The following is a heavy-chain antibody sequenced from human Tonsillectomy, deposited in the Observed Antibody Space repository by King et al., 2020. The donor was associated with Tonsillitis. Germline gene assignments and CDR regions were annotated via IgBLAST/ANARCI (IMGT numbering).Heavy chain of an antibody. CDR3: AKGSFGYYDSSGYYYDFDY. J-gene: IGHJ4*02. CDR2: ISGSGGST. D-gene: IGHD3-22*01. Sequence: VQLVESGGGLVQPGGSLRLSCAASGFTFSSYAMSWVRQAPGKGLEWVSAISGSGGSTYYADSVKGRFTISRDNSKNTLYLQMNSLRAEDTAVYYCAKGSFGYYDSSGYYYDFDYWGQGTLVTVSS. V-gene: IGHV3-23*04. CDR1: GFTFSSYA.